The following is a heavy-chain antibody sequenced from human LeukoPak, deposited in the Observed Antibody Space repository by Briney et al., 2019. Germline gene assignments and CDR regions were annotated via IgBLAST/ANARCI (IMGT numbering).Heavy chain of an antibody. CDR2: MNPNSGNT. V-gene: IGHV1-8*01. J-gene: IGHJ4*02. Sequence: ASVKVSCKASGYSFTSHDINWVRQATGQGLEWMGWMNPNSGNTGYAQKFQDRVTMTRNTSISTAYLELSSLGSEDTAVYYCASALKRGSAGTLIDHWGQGTLVTVSS. CDR3: ASALKRGSAGTLIDH. D-gene: IGHD6-13*01. CDR1: GYSFTSHD.